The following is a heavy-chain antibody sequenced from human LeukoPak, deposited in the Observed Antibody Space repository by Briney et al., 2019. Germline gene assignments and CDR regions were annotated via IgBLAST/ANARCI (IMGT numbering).Heavy chain of an antibody. CDR3: AREGGVGPTAPPDYYSYQTDV. Sequence: ASVKVSCKASGYTFISYGITWVRQAPGQGLEWMGWVSPYTTKTNYVQKLQGRITMTTDTSTSTAYMELRSLRSDDTAVYYCAREGGVGPTAPPDYYSYQTDVWGKGTTVTVSS. D-gene: IGHD1-26*01. J-gene: IGHJ6*03. CDR2: VSPYTTKT. V-gene: IGHV1-18*01. CDR1: GYTFISYG.